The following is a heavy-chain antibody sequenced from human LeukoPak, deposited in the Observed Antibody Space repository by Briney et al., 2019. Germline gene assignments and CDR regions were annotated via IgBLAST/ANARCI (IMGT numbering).Heavy chain of an antibody. J-gene: IGHJ5*02. V-gene: IGHV3-11*04. CDR2: ISSSGSTI. D-gene: IGHD2-8*01. Sequence: GGSLRLSCAASEFSVGSNYMTWVRQAPGKGLEWVSYISSSGSTIYYADSVKGRFTISRDNAKNSLYLQMNSLRAEDTAVYYCARGLNNWFDPWGQGTLVTVSS. CDR1: EFSVGSNY. CDR3: ARGLNNWFDP.